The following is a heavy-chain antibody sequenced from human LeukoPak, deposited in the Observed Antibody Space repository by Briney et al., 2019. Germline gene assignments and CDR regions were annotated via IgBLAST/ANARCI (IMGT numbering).Heavy chain of an antibody. CDR1: GGSISSYY. CDR3: ARDRDYYGSGSSNWFDP. CDR2: IYYSGST. V-gene: IGHV4-59*01. D-gene: IGHD3-10*01. Sequence: SETLSLTCTVSGGSISSYYWSWIRQPPGKGLEWIGYIYYSGSTNYNPSLKSRVTMSVDTSKNQFSLKLSSVTAADTAVYYCARDRDYYGSGSSNWFDPWGQGTLVTVSS. J-gene: IGHJ5*02.